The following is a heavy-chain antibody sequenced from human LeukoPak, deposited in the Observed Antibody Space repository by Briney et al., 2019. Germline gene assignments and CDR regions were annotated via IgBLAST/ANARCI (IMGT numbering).Heavy chain of an antibody. CDR3: AKGLWFGELLFGGMDV. D-gene: IGHD3-10*01. V-gene: IGHV3-9*01. J-gene: IGHJ6*02. CDR1: RFTFDDYA. CDR2: ISWNSGSI. Sequence: GGSLRLSCAASRFTFDDYAMHWVRQAPGKGLEWVSGISWNSGSIGYADSVKGRFTISRDNAKNSLYLQMNSLRAEDTALYYCAKGLWFGELLFGGMDVWGQGTTVTVSS.